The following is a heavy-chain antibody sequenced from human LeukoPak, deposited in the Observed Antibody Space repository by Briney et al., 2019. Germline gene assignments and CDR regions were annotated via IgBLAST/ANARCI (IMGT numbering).Heavy chain of an antibody. D-gene: IGHD3-22*01. Sequence: SETLSLTCTVSRASVQPYYWSWLRQPPAKGLEWIGYIFYSGSTNYNPSLNRRVTISVDTSKNQFSLNLSSVTAADTGVYYCARHSPFYYDSSGYRAFDIWGQGTMVTVSS. CDR3: ARHSPFYYDSSGYRAFDI. CDR2: IFYSGST. V-gene: IGHV4-59*08. J-gene: IGHJ3*02. CDR1: RASVQPYY.